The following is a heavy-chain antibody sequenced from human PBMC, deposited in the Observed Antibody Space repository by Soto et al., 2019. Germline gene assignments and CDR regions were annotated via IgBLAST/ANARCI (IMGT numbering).Heavy chain of an antibody. CDR3: ARLGGGWDPSIIRAFDI. CDR1: GGSISSSSYY. V-gene: IGHV4-39*01. CDR2: IYYSGST. J-gene: IGHJ3*02. D-gene: IGHD1-26*01. Sequence: SETLSLTCTVSGGSISSSSYYWGWIRQPPGKGLEWIGSIYYSGSTYYNPSLTSRVTISVDTSKNQFSLKLSSVTAADTAVYYCARLGGGWDPSIIRAFDIWGQGTMVTVSS.